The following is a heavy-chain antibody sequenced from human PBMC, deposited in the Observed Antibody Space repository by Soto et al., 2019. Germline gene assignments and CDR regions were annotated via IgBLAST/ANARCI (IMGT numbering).Heavy chain of an antibody. CDR2: ISYDGSNK. J-gene: IGHJ3*02. CDR3: AKTDSSGFDAFDI. D-gene: IGHD3-22*01. V-gene: IGHV3-30*18. CDR1: GFTFSSYG. Sequence: QVQLVESGGGVVQPGRSLRLSCAASGFTFSSYGMHWVRQAPGKGLEWVAVISYDGSNKYYADSVKGRFTISRDNSKNTLYLQMNSLRAEDTAVYYCAKTDSSGFDAFDIWGQGTMVTVSS.